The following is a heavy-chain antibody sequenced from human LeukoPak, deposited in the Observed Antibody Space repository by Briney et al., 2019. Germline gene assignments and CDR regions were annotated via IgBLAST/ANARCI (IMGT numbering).Heavy chain of an antibody. CDR3: ARHWDYGDYVVRDDAFDI. CDR2: ICDNGNT. V-gene: IGHV4-59*08. Sequence: RSSETLSLTCTFSGVSYSPGHWSWIRQPPGKGLEWIGVICDNGNTDYNPSLKSRVTISVDTSKNQFSLKLSSVTAADTAVYYCARHWDYGDYVVRDDAFDIWGQGTMVTVSS. J-gene: IGHJ3*02. CDR1: GVSYSPGH. D-gene: IGHD4-17*01.